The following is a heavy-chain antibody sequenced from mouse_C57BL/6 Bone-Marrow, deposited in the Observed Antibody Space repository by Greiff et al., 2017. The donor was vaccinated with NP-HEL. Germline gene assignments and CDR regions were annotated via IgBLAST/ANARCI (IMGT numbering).Heavy chain of an antibody. CDR2: ISSGGDYI. J-gene: IGHJ3*01. CDR1: GFTFSSYA. CDR3: TRVGSYYDYDEGTWFAY. V-gene: IGHV5-9-1*02. D-gene: IGHD2-4*01. Sequence: DVMLVESGEGLVKPGGSLKLSCAASGFTFSSYAMSWVRQTPEKRLEWVAYISSGGDYIYYADTVKGRFTISRDNARNTLYLQMSSLKSEDTAMYYCTRVGSYYDYDEGTWFAYWGQGTLVTVSA.